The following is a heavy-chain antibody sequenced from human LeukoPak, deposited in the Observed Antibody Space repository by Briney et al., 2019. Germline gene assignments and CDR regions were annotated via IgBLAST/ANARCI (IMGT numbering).Heavy chain of an antibody. CDR3: AKGAPIGWAVVDY. J-gene: IGHJ4*02. CDR2: VGTNGIST. Sequence: GGSLRLSCSASGFTFTTFAMHWVRQAPGKGLQYVSAVGTNGISTYYADSVKGRFTISRDNSKNTLYLQMNSLTTEDTAVYFCAKGAPIGWAVVDYWGQGTLVTVSS. CDR1: GFTFTTFA. D-gene: IGHD6-19*01. V-gene: IGHV3-64*04.